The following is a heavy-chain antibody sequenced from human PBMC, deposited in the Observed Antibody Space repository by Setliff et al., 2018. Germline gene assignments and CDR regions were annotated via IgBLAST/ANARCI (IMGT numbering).Heavy chain of an antibody. J-gene: IGHJ4*02. CDR1: GGTFSNSA. CDR3: ARGLSTDTDS. Sequence: SVKVSCKAFGGTFSNSAINWVRQAPGQGLEWMGGIIPIRGAADYAQKFQGKVIITADESTSTAYMELSSLRAEDTAVYFCARGLSTDTDSWGQGTLVTVSS. V-gene: IGHV1-69*13. CDR2: IIPIRGAA. D-gene: IGHD4-4*01.